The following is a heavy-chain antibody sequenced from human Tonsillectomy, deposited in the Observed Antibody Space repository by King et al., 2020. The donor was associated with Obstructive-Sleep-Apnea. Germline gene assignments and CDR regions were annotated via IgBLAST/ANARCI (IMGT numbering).Heavy chain of an antibody. V-gene: IGHV4-59*08. D-gene: IGHD3-10*01. CDR2: IFSDGST. Sequence: VQLQESGPGLVKPSETLSLACSVSGGSISSYYWTWLRPPPGKGLEWIAYIFSDGSTDYNPSLKSRVIISLDTSRQQFSLRLSSVTAADTAVYYCARLVGSRSYYYYYGLDVWGQGTTVTVSS. CDR3: ARLVGSRSYYYYYGLDV. J-gene: IGHJ6*02. CDR1: GGSISSYY.